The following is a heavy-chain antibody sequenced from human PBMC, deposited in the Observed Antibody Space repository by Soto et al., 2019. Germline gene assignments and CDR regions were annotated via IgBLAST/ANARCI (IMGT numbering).Heavy chain of an antibody. CDR1: GYSFTNYW. CDR3: ARDHLPQRGYYGMDV. CDR2: IDPGDTDT. J-gene: IGHJ6*02. V-gene: IGHV5-51*01. D-gene: IGHD6-25*01. Sequence: GESLKISCKGSGYSFTNYWIGWVRQMPGKGLEWMGIIDPGDTDTKYSPSFQGQVTISADKSISTAYLQWSSLKASDTAMYYCARDHLPQRGYYGMDVWGQGTTVTVSS.